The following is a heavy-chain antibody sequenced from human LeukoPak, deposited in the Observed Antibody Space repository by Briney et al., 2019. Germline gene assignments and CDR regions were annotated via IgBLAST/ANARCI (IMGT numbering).Heavy chain of an antibody. V-gene: IGHV1-18*01. CDR1: GFTFTNYG. CDR3: AREWGSGSYSVSYYYYYMDV. J-gene: IGHJ6*03. D-gene: IGHD1-26*01. CDR2: ISGYNGNT. Sequence: GASVKVSCTASGFTFTNYGVTWVRQAPGQGLEWMGWISGYNGNTNYAQKLQGRVTMTTDTSTSTAYMELKSLRSDDTAVYYCAREWGSGSYSVSYYYYYMDVWGKGTTVTISS.